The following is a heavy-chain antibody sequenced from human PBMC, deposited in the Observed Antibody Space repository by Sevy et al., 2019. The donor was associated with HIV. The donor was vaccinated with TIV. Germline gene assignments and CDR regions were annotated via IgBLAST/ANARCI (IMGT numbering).Heavy chain of an antibody. V-gene: IGHV4-34*01. CDR1: GESFSSYY. J-gene: IGHJ6*02. CDR2: INHSGTT. Sequence: SETLSLTCAVYGESFSSYYWSWIRQSPGKGLEWIGEINHSGTTNYHPSLKSRVSISADTSKNQFSLKLTSVTAADTGVYYCPVRRRVVIPGVVRRRDQFFFYGMAVWGQGTTVTVSS. CDR3: PVRRRVVIPGVVRRRDQFFFYGMAV. D-gene: IGHD2-2*01.